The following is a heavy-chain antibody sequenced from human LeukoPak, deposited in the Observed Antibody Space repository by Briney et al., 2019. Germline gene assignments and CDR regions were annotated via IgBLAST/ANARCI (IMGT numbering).Heavy chain of an antibody. J-gene: IGHJ4*02. D-gene: IGHD1-26*01. V-gene: IGHV2-70*01. CDR2: IDWDDDK. CDR1: GFSLRTRGMC. Sequence: RPSGPTLVNPPQTLTLTCTFSGFSLRTRGMCVSWIRQPPGKALEWLALIDWDDDKYYSTSLKTRLTISKDTSKNQVVLTMTNMDPVDTATYYCARVGRYYFDYWGQGTLVTVSS. CDR3: ARVGRYYFDY.